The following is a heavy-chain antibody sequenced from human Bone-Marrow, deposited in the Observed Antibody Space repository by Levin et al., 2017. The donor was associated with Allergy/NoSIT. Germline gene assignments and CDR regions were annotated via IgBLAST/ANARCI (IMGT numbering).Heavy chain of an antibody. CDR3: ARQSPRQRYAFDF. V-gene: IGHV4-39*01. CDR1: GGSITSSGYF. D-gene: IGHD5-18*01. J-gene: IGHJ3*01. CDR2: IYHTGTT. Sequence: PSETLSLTCTVSGGSITSSGYFWVWIRQPPGKGLEWIASIYHTGTTYFNPSLKSRVSISVDTSKNHFSLKMRSVTATDTAVYYCARQSPRQRYAFDFWGQGTMVPVSS.